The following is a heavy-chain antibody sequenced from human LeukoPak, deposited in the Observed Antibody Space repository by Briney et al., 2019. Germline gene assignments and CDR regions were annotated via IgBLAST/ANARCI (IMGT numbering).Heavy chain of an antibody. D-gene: IGHD2-2*01. CDR3: VGYGYHLGSTFGY. V-gene: IGHV3-48*03. CDR2: ISSSGSTI. CDR1: GFTFSSYE. Sequence: GGSLRLSCAASGFTFSSYEMNWVRQAPGKGLEWVSYISSSGSTIYYADSVKGRFTISRDNAKNSLYLQMNSLKTEDTAVYYCVGYGYHLGSTFGYWGQGALVTVSS. J-gene: IGHJ4*02.